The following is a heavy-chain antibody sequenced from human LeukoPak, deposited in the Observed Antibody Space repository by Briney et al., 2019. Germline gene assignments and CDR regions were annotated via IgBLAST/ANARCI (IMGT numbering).Heavy chain of an antibody. D-gene: IGHD6-13*01. J-gene: IGHJ4*02. CDR1: GYSFTSYW. Sequence: GESPKISCKGSGYSFTSYWIGWVRQMPGKGLERLGVIYPADSDTRYSPPFHGQVPISADKSISTAYLQWSSLKASDIAMYYCARRLISAAADYFDYWGQGTLVTVSS. V-gene: IGHV5-51*01. CDR2: IYPADSDT. CDR3: ARRLISAAADYFDY.